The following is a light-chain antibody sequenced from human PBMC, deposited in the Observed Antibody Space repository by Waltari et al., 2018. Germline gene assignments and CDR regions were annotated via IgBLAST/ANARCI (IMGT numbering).Light chain of an antibody. V-gene: IGKV3-15*01. CDR1: QSVRTN. J-gene: IGKJ2*02. CDR2: GAS. CDR3: HHYNDWPPGT. Sequence: IVLTQSPVTLSVSPGERVTLSCRASQSVRTNVAWYQQQPGQAPRLLISGASKRATGIPARFSGTGSGTEFTLTISSLQSEDFAVYFCHHYNDWPPGTFGQGTKLDSK.